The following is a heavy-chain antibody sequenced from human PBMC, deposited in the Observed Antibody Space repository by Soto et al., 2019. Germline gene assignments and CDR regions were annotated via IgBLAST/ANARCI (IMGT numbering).Heavy chain of an antibody. CDR2: ILPSLGIA. D-gene: IGHD6-19*01. Sequence: QVQLVQSGAEVKKPGSSVKVSCKASGGTFSSYTISWVRQAPGQGLEWMGRILPSLGIANYAQKFQGRVTITADKSTSTAYMELSSLRSEDTAVYYCAREIAVAACFDYWGQGTLVTVSS. V-gene: IGHV1-69*08. J-gene: IGHJ4*02. CDR1: GGTFSSYT. CDR3: AREIAVAACFDY.